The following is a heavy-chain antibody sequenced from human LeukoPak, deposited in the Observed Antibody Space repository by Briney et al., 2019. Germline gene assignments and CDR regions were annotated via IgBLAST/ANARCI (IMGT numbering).Heavy chain of an antibody. D-gene: IGHD2-2*01. CDR2: IYTSGST. Sequence: SETLSLTCTVSGGSISSYYWSWIRQPAGKGLEWIGRIYTSGSTSYNPSLKSRVTISVDTSKSQFSLKLNSVTAADTAVYYCAREPRYCSRTTSCYHANYFYYMDVWGKGTTVTVSS. CDR3: AREPRYCSRTTSCYHANYFYYMDV. CDR1: GGSISSYY. V-gene: IGHV4-4*07. J-gene: IGHJ6*03.